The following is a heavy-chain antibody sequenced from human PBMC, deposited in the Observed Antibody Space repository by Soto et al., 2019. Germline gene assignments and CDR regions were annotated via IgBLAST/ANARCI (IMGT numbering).Heavy chain of an antibody. V-gene: IGHV3-33*01. J-gene: IGHJ3*02. D-gene: IGHD1-26*01. CDR3: ARGSGATQAFDI. CDR1: GFTFSSYG. Sequence: QVQLVESGGGVVQPGRSLRLSCAASGFTFSSYGMHWVRQAPGKGLEWVAVIWYDGSNKYYADSVKGRFTISRDNSKNTLYLQMNSLRAEDTGVYYCARGSGATQAFDIWGQGTMVTVSS. CDR2: IWYDGSNK.